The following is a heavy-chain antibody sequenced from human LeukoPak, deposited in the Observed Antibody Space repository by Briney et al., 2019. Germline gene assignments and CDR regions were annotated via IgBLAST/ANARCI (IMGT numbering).Heavy chain of an antibody. CDR2: IYYSGST. Sequence: SETLSLTCTVSGGSISSYYWSWIRQPPGKGLEWIGYIYYSGSTNYNPSIKSRVTISVDTSKNQFSLKLRSVTAADTAVYYCAGLYSGSSNYYYYYYGMDVWGQGTTVTVSS. D-gene: IGHD1-26*01. CDR1: GGSISSYY. CDR3: AGLYSGSSNYYYYYYGMDV. V-gene: IGHV4-59*08. J-gene: IGHJ6*02.